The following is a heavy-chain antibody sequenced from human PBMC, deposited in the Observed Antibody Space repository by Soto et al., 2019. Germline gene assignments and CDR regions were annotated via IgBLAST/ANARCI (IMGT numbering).Heavy chain of an antibody. V-gene: IGHV5-51*01. Sequence: PGESLKISCNGSGYMFTTYWIGWVRQMPGKGLEWMGIIYPGDSDARYSPSFQGQVTISVDKSISTAYLQWSSLKASDTAMYYCARQSGTYEADASHFWGQGTMVTVSS. J-gene: IGHJ3*01. CDR3: ARQSGTYEADASHF. CDR2: IYPGDSDA. CDR1: GYMFTTYW. D-gene: IGHD1-26*01.